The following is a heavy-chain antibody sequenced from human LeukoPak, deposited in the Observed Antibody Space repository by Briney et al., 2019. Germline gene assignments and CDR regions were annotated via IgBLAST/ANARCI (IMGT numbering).Heavy chain of an antibody. CDR1: GFTFSSYW. J-gene: IGHJ3*02. Sequence: PGGSLRLSCAASGFTFSSYWMSWVRQAPGKGLEWVANIKQDGSEKYYVDSVKGRFTISRDNAKNSLYLQMNSLRAEDTAVYYCARAGIYRFDAFDIWGQGTMVTVSS. CDR2: IKQDGSEK. CDR3: ARAGIYRFDAFDI. V-gene: IGHV3-7*01. D-gene: IGHD5-12*01.